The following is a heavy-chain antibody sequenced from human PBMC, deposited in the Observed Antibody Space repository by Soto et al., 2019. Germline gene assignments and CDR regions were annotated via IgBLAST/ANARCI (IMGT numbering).Heavy chain of an antibody. Sequence: GGSLRLSCAASGFTFSSYSMNWVRQAPGKGLEWVSYISSSSTIYYADSVKGRFTISRDNAKNSLYLQMNSLRAEDTAVYYCARGKELVYAFDIWGQGTMVTVSS. CDR3: ARGKELVYAFDI. CDR1: GFTFSSYS. J-gene: IGHJ3*02. V-gene: IGHV3-48*01. D-gene: IGHD6-6*01. CDR2: ISSSSTI.